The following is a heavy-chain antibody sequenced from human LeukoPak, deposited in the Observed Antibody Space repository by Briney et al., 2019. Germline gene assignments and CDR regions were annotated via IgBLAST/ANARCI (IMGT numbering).Heavy chain of an antibody. CDR2: IRYDGSDK. CDR1: GFIFSSYG. CDR3: AKVAGFGEITLTGYCY. Sequence: PGGSLRLSCAASGFIFSSYGMHWVRQAPGKGLEWVAFIRYDGSDKYYGDSVKGRFTISRDNFRNTLYLQMNSLRAEDTAVYYCAKVAGFGEITLTGYCYWGQGTLVTVSS. D-gene: IGHD3-9*01. J-gene: IGHJ4*02. V-gene: IGHV3-30*02.